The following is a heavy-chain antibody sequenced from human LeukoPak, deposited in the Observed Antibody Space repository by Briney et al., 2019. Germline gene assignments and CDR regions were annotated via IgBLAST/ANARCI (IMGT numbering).Heavy chain of an antibody. V-gene: IGHV3-74*01. Sequence: GGSLRLSCAASGFTFSSYWMHWVRQAPGKGLVWVSRINSDGSSTSYADSVKGRFTISRDNAKNTLYLQMNSLRAEDTAVYYCARETGSSWYRYWGQGTLVTVSS. CDR1: GFTFSSYW. J-gene: IGHJ4*02. CDR3: ARETGSSWYRY. D-gene: IGHD6-13*01. CDR2: INSDGSST.